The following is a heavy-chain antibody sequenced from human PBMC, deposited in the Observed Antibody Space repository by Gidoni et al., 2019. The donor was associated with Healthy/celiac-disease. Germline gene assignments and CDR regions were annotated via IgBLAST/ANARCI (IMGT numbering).Heavy chain of an antibody. D-gene: IGHD2-15*01. CDR2: IWYDGSNK. CDR3: ARELRRYCSGGSCYGDY. V-gene: IGHV3-33*01. CDR1: GCTFSGHG. J-gene: IGHJ4*02. Sequence: QVQLVECGVGVVQPGRSLRLSGAASGCTFSGHGMHWGRQAPGKGLEWVAVIWYDGSNKYYADSVKGRFTISRDNSKNTLYLQMNSLRAEDTAVYYCARELRRYCSGGSCYGDYWGQGTLVTVSS.